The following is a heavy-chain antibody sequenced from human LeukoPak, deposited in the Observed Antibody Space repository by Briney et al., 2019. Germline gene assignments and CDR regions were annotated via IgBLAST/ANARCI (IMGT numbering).Heavy chain of an antibody. Sequence: GGSLRLSCAASGFTFDDYGMSWVRQGPGKGLEWVSGTNWNGGSIGYADSVKGRFTISRDNAKNSLYLQMNSLRAEDTAVYYCARDLSGIAGYTYGRGIDYWGQGTLVTVSS. J-gene: IGHJ4*02. CDR2: TNWNGGSI. V-gene: IGHV3-20*04. D-gene: IGHD5-18*01. CDR1: GFTFDDYG. CDR3: ARDLSGIAGYTYGRGIDY.